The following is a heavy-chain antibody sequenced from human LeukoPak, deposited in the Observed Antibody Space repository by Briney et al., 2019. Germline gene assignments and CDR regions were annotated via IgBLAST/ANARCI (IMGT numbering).Heavy chain of an antibody. J-gene: IGHJ4*02. CDR2: ISNSGFSR. D-gene: IGHD6-19*01. Sequence: GGSLRLSCAASGFTFSSYAMNWVRQAPRKGLEWVSGISNSGFSRDYADSVKGRFTISRDNSKNTLYLQMNNLRAEDTAVYYCAKGEFGSGWPNWGQGTLVTVSS. CDR1: GFTFSSYA. V-gene: IGHV3-23*01. CDR3: AKGEFGSGWPN.